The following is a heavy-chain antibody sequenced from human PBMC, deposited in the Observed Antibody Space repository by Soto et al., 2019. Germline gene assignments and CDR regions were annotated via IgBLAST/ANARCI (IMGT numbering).Heavy chain of an antibody. CDR2: INAGNGNT. J-gene: IGHJ5*02. V-gene: IGHV1-3*01. CDR3: ARCLWGGDPGVLNYYDSSGYWFDP. Sequence: ASVKVSCKASGYTFTSYAMHWVRQAPGQRLEWMGWINAGNGNTKYSQKFQGRVTITRDTSASTAYMELSSLRSEDTAVYYCARCLWGGDPGVLNYYDSSGYWFDPWGQGTLVTVSS. CDR1: GYTFTSYA. D-gene: IGHD3-22*01.